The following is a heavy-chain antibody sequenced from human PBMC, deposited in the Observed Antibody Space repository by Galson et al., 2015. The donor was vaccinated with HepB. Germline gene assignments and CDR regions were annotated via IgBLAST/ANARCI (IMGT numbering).Heavy chain of an antibody. Sequence: QSGAEVKKPGESLKISCKGSGYSFNNYWIGWVRQMPGKGLEWMGVIYPGDSIPTYSPSFQGQVTISADKSINTAYLQWGSLKASDTAMYYCARRVLSPLYYDDSSGYYNYFDYWGQGTLVSVSP. CDR1: GYSFNNYW. CDR2: IYPGDSIP. V-gene: IGHV5-51*03. CDR3: ARRVLSPLYYDDSSGYYNYFDY. J-gene: IGHJ4*02. D-gene: IGHD3-22*01.